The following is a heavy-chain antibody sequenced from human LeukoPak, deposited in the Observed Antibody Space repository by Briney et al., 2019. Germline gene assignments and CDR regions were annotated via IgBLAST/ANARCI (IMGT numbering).Heavy chain of an antibody. V-gene: IGHV3-11*04. Sequence: GGSLRLSCAASGFTFSDYYMSWIRQAPGKGLEWVSYISSSGSTIYYADSVKGRFTISRDNAKNSLYLQMNSLRAEDTAVYYCARDTRDGYCTNGVCRFDYWGQGTLVTVSS. CDR3: ARDTRDGYCTNGVCRFDY. CDR1: GFTFSDYY. CDR2: ISSSGSTI. J-gene: IGHJ4*02. D-gene: IGHD2-8*01.